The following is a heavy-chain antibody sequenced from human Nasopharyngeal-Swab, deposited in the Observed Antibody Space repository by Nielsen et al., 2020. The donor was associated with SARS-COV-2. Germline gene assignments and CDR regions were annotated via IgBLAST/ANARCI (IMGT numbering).Heavy chain of an antibody. J-gene: IGHJ3*02. V-gene: IGHV2-70*01. D-gene: IGHD2-15*01. CDR2: IEWGDDK. Sequence: SGPTLVKPTQTLTLACTFSGFSLSTSGMCVNWIRQPPGKALEWLALIEWGDDKYYSTSLKTRLTISKDSSKDEVVLTMTNMDPVDTATYYCARSGDCSGGRCNDAFDIWGQGTMVTVSS. CDR1: GFSLSTSGMC. CDR3: ARSGDCSGGRCNDAFDI.